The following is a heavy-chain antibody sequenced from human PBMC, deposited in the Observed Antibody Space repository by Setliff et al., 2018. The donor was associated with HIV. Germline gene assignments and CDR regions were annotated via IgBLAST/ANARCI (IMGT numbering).Heavy chain of an antibody. CDR3: ARDNVRGHTNAMDV. Sequence: ASVKVSCKASGYMFTSYGIGWVRQAPGQGLEWMGMVNPSGGSTAYAQKFQGRVTMTKDTSTNTVYMDLSGLRSDDTAVYYCARDNVRGHTNAMDVWGQGTTVTVSS. J-gene: IGHJ6*02. V-gene: IGHV1-46*01. CDR1: GYMFTSYG. D-gene: IGHD3-10*01. CDR2: VNPSGGST.